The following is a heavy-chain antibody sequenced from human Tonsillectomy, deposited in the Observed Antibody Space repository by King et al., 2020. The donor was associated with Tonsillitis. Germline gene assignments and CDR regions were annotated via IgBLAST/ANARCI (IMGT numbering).Heavy chain of an antibody. D-gene: IGHD4-17*01. CDR1: GYTFTSYA. Sequence: QLVQSGAEVKKPGASVKVSCKASGYTFTSYAIHWVRQAPGQSLEWLGWINTGNGNIKYSQRFQDRLTFTRDTSATTAYMYLNTLRSGDTAVYYCARGFGVYGDSVDDWGQGTRVTGSS. CDR3: ARGFGVYGDSVDD. J-gene: IGHJ4*02. V-gene: IGHV1-3*04. CDR2: INTGNGNI.